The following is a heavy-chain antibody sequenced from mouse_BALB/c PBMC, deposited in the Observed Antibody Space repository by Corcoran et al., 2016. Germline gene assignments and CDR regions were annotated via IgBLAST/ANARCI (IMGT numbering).Heavy chain of an antibody. J-gene: IGHJ2*01. CDR3: ARDYLDY. CDR2: INTYTGEP. Sequence: QIQLVQSGPELKKPGETVKISCKASGYTFTNYGRNWVKQAPGKGLKWMGWINTYTGEPTYADDFKGRFAFSLETSASTAYLQINNLKNEDMATYFCARDYLDYWGQGTTLTVSS. CDR1: GYTFTNYG. V-gene: IGHV9-1*02.